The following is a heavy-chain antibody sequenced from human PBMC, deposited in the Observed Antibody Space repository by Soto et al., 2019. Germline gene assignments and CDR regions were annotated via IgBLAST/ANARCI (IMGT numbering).Heavy chain of an antibody. J-gene: IGHJ3*02. Sequence: GSLRLSCAASGFTFSSYAMHWVRQAPGKGLEWVAVISYDGSNKYYADSVKGRFTISRDNSKNTLYLQMNSLRAEDTAVYYCARDRSLRFIAARLSDAFEIWGQGTMVTVSS. D-gene: IGHD6-6*01. CDR3: ARDRSLRFIAARLSDAFEI. CDR2: ISYDGSNK. CDR1: GFTFSSYA. V-gene: IGHV3-30-3*01.